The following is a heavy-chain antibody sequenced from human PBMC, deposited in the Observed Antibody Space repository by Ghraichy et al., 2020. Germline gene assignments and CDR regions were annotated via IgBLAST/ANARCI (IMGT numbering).Heavy chain of an antibody. CDR3: ARDDGSTWLLDY. J-gene: IGHJ4*02. D-gene: IGHD6-13*01. V-gene: IGHV1-3*04. Sequence: ASVKVSCKASVYTFSKNAMHWVRQAPRHRLEWMGSINTDSANARYSQKFQGRFTITRDTSASTASMELSSLRSEDTAVYYCARDDGSTWLLDYWGQGTLVTVPS. CDR2: INTDSANA. CDR1: VYTFSKNA.